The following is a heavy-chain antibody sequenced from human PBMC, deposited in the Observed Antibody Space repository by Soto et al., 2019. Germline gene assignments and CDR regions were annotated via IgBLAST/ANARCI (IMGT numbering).Heavy chain of an antibody. Sequence: SVGSLRLSCAASGFTFSSYAMHWVRQAPGKGLEWVAVISYDGSNKYYADSVKGRFTISRDNSKNTLYLQMNSLRAEDTAVYYCARDLVVYKAAAGLIDYWGQGTLVTVSS. CDR1: GFTFSSYA. V-gene: IGHV3-30-3*01. D-gene: IGHD6-13*01. CDR2: ISYDGSNK. J-gene: IGHJ4*02. CDR3: ARDLVVYKAAAGLIDY.